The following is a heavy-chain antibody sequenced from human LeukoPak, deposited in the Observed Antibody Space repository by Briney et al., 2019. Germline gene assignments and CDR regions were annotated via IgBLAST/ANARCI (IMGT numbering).Heavy chain of an antibody. CDR2: IPYDGNNK. J-gene: IGHJ6*02. Sequence: PGGSLRLSCAASGFTFNSYGMHWVRQAPGKGLEWVAVIPYDGNNKYYADSVKGRFTVSRDNSKNTLYLQMSSLRAEDTAVYYCAKDRGSRTYTMDVWGQGTTATVSS. V-gene: IGHV3-30*18. CDR3: AKDRGSRTYTMDV. CDR1: GFTFNSYG. D-gene: IGHD2-2*01.